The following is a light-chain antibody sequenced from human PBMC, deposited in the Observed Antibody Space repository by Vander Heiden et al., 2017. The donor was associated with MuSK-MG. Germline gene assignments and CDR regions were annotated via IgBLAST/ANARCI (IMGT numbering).Light chain of an antibody. CDR1: QDISHF. J-gene: IGKJ4*01. CDR3: QQYDNLPPALT. CDR2: DAS. V-gene: IGKV1-33*01. Sequence: DIQMTQSPSSLSASVGDRVTITCQASQDISHFINWYQHKPGKAPKLLISDASILETGVQSRFSGSGDGTNFTFTITTLQPEDIATYYCQQYDNLPPALTFGGGTKVEIK.